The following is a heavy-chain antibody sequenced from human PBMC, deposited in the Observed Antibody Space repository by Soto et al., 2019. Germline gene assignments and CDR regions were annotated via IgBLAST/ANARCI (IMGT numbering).Heavy chain of an antibody. CDR1: GGTFGSNA. Sequence: QVQLVQSETEVRKPGSSVKVSCKASGGTFGSNAISWVRQAPGQGLEWMGNIIPIFGTTKNAQNFQGRVTMTADESTNTAYMELSSLRSEDTAIYYSAREGYTFGPGAVRGAFDIWGQGTMVTVSS. D-gene: IGHD1-1*01. V-gene: IGHV1-69*15. CDR3: AREGYTFGPGAVRGAFDI. J-gene: IGHJ3*02. CDR2: IIPIFGTT.